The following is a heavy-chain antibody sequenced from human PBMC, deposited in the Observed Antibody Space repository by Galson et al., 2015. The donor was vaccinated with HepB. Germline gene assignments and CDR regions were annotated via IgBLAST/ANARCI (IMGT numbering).Heavy chain of an antibody. Sequence: ETLSLTCAVYGGSFSGHYWSWIRQPPGKGLEGIGEVNHSGSTNYNPSLKSRVTISVNTAKHQFSLKLSSVTAADTAVFYCARGYGSSYAFGYYYYGMDVWGQGTTVTVSS. CDR2: VNHSGST. D-gene: IGHD3-16*01. CDR1: GGSFSGHY. V-gene: IGHV4-34*01. CDR3: ARGYGSSYAFGYYYYGMDV. J-gene: IGHJ6*02.